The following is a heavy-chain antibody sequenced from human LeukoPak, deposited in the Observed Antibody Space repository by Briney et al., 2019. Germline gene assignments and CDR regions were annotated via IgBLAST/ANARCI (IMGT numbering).Heavy chain of an antibody. Sequence: GGSLRLSCAASGFTVNSNYMSWVRQAPGKGLEWVSSITSSGSSMYYADSVKGRFTISRDNAESSVYLQMNSLRVDDTGLYYCTRDIDDVLTGDDAFDVWGQGTVVTVSS. J-gene: IGHJ3*01. CDR1: GFTVNSNY. V-gene: IGHV3-21*03. D-gene: IGHD3-9*01. CDR3: TRDIDDVLTGDDAFDV. CDR2: ITSSGSSM.